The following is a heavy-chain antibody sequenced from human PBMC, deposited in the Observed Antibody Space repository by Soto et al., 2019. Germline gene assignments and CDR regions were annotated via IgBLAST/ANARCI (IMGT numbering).Heavy chain of an antibody. Sequence: ASVKVSCKASGYTFTSYAMHWVRQAPGQRLEWMGWINAGNGNTKYSQKFQGRVTITRDTSASTAYMELSSLRAEDTAVYYCASYKKRWLHAWTGGVLDYWGQGTLVTVSS. J-gene: IGHJ4*02. D-gene: IGHD5-12*01. CDR3: ASYKKRWLHAWTGGVLDY. V-gene: IGHV1-3*01. CDR1: GYTFTSYA. CDR2: INAGNGNT.